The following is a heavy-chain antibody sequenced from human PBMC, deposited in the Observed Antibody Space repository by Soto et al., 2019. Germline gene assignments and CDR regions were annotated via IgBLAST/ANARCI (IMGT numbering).Heavy chain of an antibody. D-gene: IGHD3-3*01. CDR1: GFTFSTYW. CDR3: ARAPTYYDFWCGYKYFQH. J-gene: IGHJ1*01. CDR2: IKHDGSEK. Sequence: EVQLVESGGGLVQPGGSLRLSCAASGFTFSTYWMGWVRQAPAKGLEWVANIKHDGSEKYYLDSVKGRFTISRDNAKNSLYLQMNSLRAEDTAVYYCARAPTYYDFWCGYKYFQHWGQGTLVTVSS. V-gene: IGHV3-7*01.